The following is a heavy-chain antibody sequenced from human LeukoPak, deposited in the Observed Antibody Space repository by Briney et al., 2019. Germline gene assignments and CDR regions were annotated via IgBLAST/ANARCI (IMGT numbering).Heavy chain of an antibody. CDR2: IYYSGST. V-gene: IGHV4-59*12. J-gene: IGHJ4*02. CDR3: VREYSSSFDY. CDR1: GGSISSYY. D-gene: IGHD6-6*01. Sequence: SETLSLTCTVSGGSISSYYWSWIRQPPGKGLEWIGYIYYSGSTNYNPSLKSRVTISVDTSKNQFSLQVNYVSPEDTAVYYCVREYSSSFDYWGQGTLVTVSS.